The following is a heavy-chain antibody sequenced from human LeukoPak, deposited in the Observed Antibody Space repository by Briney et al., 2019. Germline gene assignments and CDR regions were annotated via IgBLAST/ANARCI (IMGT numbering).Heavy chain of an antibody. CDR3: ARGRRIDFWSGYYDY. CDR2: IYYSGST. Sequence: SETLSLTCTVSGGSISSYYWSWIRQPPGKGLEWIGYIYYSGSTNYNPSLKSRVTISVDTSKNQFSLKLSSVTAADTAVYYCARGRRIDFWSGYYDYWGQGTLVTVSS. J-gene: IGHJ4*02. V-gene: IGHV4-59*12. CDR1: GGSISSYY. D-gene: IGHD3-3*01.